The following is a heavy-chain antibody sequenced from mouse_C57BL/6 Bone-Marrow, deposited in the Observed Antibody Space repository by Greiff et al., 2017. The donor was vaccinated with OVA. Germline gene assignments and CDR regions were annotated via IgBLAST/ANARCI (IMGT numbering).Heavy chain of an antibody. V-gene: IGHV1-69*01. CDR3: ARAITTVVADWYFDV. J-gene: IGHJ1*03. CDR2: IDPSDSYT. D-gene: IGHD1-1*01. Sequence: VQLQQPGAELVMPGASVKLSCKASGYTFTSYWMHWVKQRPAQGLEWIGEIDPSDSYTNYNQKFKGKSTLTVDKSSSTAYMQLSSLTSEDSAVYYCARAITTVVADWYFDVWGTGTTVTVSS. CDR1: GYTFTSYW.